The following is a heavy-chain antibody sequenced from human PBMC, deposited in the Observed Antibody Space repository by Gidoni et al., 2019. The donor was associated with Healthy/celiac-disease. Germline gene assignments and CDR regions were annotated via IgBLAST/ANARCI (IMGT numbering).Heavy chain of an antibody. V-gene: IGHV1-2*02. J-gene: IGHJ3*02. Sequence: QVQLVQSGAAVQKPAASVKVSCKSSGYTFTGYSMHWVRQAPGQGLEWMGWINPNSGDTNYAKKFKGRVTMTRDTSIRTAYRELSRLRSEDTAVYYCARDTGYSSGRVPAFDIWGQGTMVTVSS. CDR2: INPNSGDT. CDR3: ARDTGYSSGRVPAFDI. D-gene: IGHD6-19*01. CDR1: GYTFTGYS.